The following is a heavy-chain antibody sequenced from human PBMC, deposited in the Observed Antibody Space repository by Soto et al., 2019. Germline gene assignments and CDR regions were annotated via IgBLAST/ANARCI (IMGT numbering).Heavy chain of an antibody. V-gene: IGHV1-2*04. Sequence: ASVKVSCKASGYTFTGYYMHWVRQAPGQGLEWMGWINPNSGGTNYAQKFQGWVTMTRDTSISTAYMELSRLRSDDTAVYYCARADTPLGSNTSDALDIWGQGTMVTVSS. CDR2: INPNSGGT. CDR3: ARADTPLGSNTSDALDI. CDR1: GYTFTGYY. D-gene: IGHD7-27*01. J-gene: IGHJ3*02.